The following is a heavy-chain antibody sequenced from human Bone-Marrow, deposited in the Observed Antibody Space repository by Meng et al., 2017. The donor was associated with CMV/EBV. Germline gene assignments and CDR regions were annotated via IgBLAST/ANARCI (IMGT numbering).Heavy chain of an antibody. CDR3: ARASRRDRDFWSGYYTLEPHYYGMDV. V-gene: IGHV1-18*01. Sequence: ASVKVSCKASGYTFTSYDINWVRQAPGQGLEWMGWISAYNGNTNYAQKLQGRVTMTTDTSTSTAYMELRSLRSDDTAVYYCARASRRDRDFWSGYYTLEPHYYGMDVWGQGTTVTVSS. D-gene: IGHD3-3*01. J-gene: IGHJ6*02. CDR1: GYTFTSYD. CDR2: ISAYNGNT.